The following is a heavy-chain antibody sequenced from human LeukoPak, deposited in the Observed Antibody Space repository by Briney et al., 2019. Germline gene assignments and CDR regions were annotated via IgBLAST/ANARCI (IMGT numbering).Heavy chain of an antibody. D-gene: IGHD2-15*01. CDR2: ISYDGSNK. CDR3: ARDRRDNDAFDI. J-gene: IGHJ3*02. Sequence: GGSLRLSCAASGFTFSSYAMHWVRQAPGKGLEWVAVISYDGSNKYYADSVKGRFTISRGNSKNTLYLQMNSLRAEDTAVYYCARDRRDNDAFDIWGQGTMVTVSS. V-gene: IGHV3-30-3*01. CDR1: GFTFSSYA.